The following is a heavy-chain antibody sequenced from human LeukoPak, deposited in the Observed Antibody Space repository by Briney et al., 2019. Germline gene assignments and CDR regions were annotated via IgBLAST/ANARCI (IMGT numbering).Heavy chain of an antibody. V-gene: IGHV4-39*01. CDR1: GGSISSSSYY. CDR3: ARYYYDSSGYYYSHFDY. CDR2: IYYSGST. D-gene: IGHD3-22*01. Sequence: SETLSLTCTVSGGSISSSSYYWGWIRQPPGKGLEWIGSIYYSGSTYYNPSLKSRVTISVDTSKNQFSLKLSSVTAADTAVYYCARYYYDSSGYYYSHFDYWGQGTLVTVSS. J-gene: IGHJ4*02.